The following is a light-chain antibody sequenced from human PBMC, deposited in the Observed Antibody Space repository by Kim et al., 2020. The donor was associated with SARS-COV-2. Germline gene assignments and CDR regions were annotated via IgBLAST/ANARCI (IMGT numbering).Light chain of an antibody. CDR1: QSVTSN. J-gene: IGKJ5*01. V-gene: IGKV3-15*01. CDR3: QQYNSWPPIT. CDR2: DAS. Sequence: EIVMTQSPATLSVSPGERATLSCRASQSVTSNLAWYQQKPGQTPRPLIYDASTRATGIPARFSGSGSGTEFTLTISSLQSEDFAVYYCQQYNSWPPITFGQGTRLEIK.